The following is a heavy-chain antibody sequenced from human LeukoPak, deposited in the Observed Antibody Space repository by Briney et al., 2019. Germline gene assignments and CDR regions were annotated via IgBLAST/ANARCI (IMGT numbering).Heavy chain of an antibody. D-gene: IGHD2-15*01. Sequence: GGSLRLSCAASGFTFSSFWMHWVRQAPGKGLVWVSHINSDGISTGYVDSVKGRFIISRDKAKNTLYLQMKSLRAEDTAVYYCARGYCSGGSCYKLNACDIWGQGTMVTVSS. CDR1: GFTFSSFW. CDR2: INSDGIST. J-gene: IGHJ3*02. CDR3: ARGYCSGGSCYKLNACDI. V-gene: IGHV3-74*01.